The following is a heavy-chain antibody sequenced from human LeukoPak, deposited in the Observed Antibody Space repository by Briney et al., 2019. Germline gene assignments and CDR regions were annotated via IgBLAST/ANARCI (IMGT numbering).Heavy chain of an antibody. CDR3: ATSIVGATMDFYFDY. Sequence: KASETLSLTCTVSGGSISSYYWSWIRQPPGKGLEWIGYIYYSGSPNYNPSLKSRVTISVDTSKNQFSLKLSSVTAADTAVYYCATSIVGATMDFYFDYWGQGTLVTVSS. D-gene: IGHD1-26*01. J-gene: IGHJ4*02. CDR2: IYYSGSP. CDR1: GGSISSYY. V-gene: IGHV4-59*08.